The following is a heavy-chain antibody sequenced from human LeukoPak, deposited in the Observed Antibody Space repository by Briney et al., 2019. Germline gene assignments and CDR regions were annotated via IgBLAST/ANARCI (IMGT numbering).Heavy chain of an antibody. D-gene: IGHD6-19*01. J-gene: IGHJ4*02. CDR2: IIPIFGTA. CDR1: GGTFSSYA. CDR3: ARDGLTSSSGWHNFDY. V-gene: IGHV1-69*13. Sequence: GASVKVSCKASGGTFSSYAISWVRQAPGQGLEWMGGIIPIFGTANYAQKFQGRVTITADESTSTAYMELSSLRSEDTAVYYCARDGLTSSSGWHNFDYWGQGTLVTVSS.